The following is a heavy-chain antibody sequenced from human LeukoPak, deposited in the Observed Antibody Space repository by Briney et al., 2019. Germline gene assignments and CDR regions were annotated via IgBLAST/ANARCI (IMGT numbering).Heavy chain of an antibody. CDR3: ARDHKLDYDILTGYYKNWFDL. CDR2: ISAYNGNT. V-gene: IGHV1-18*01. J-gene: IGHJ5*02. D-gene: IGHD3-9*01. Sequence: GASVKVSCKASGYTFTSYGISWVRQAPGQGLEWMGWISAYNGNTNYAQKLQGRVTMTTDTSTSTAYMELRSLRSDDTAVYYCARDHKLDYDILTGYYKNWFDLWGQGTLVTVSS. CDR1: GYTFTSYG.